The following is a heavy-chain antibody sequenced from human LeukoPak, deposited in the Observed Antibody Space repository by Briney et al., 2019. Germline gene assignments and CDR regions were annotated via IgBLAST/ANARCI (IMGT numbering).Heavy chain of an antibody. CDR1: GFTFDDYG. CDR2: INWNGGST. Sequence: SGGSLRLSCAASGFTFDDYGMSWVRQAPGKGLEWVSGINWNGGSTGYADSVKGRFTISRDNAKNSLYLQMNSLRAEDTALYHCARDYPQQGIPEYWGQGTLVTVSS. CDR3: ARDYPQQGIPEY. V-gene: IGHV3-20*01. J-gene: IGHJ4*02. D-gene: IGHD6-13*01.